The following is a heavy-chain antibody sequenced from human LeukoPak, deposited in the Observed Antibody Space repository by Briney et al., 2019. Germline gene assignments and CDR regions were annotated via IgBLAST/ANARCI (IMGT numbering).Heavy chain of an antibody. CDR2: ITGSGGST. Sequence: GRTLRLSRAVSGFTFSIYTMSCVPHAPGKRLEWVSLITGSGGSTYYADSVKGRFTIYRDNYKNTLYLQMNSLRAEDTAVFYCAKDRDDYVWGSYLGAFDIWGQGTMVTVSS. V-gene: IGHV3-23*01. J-gene: IGHJ3*02. CDR3: AKDRDDYVWGSYLGAFDI. D-gene: IGHD3-16*01. CDR1: GFTFSIYT.